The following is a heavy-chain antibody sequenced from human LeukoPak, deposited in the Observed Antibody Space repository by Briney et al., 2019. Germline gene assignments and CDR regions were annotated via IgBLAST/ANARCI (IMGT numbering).Heavy chain of an antibody. CDR1: GYTFSNYW. D-gene: IGHD3-16*01. J-gene: IGHJ5*02. Sequence: GGSLRLSCTASGYTFSNYWMGWVRQAPGKGLGWVANIKEDGTTIYYVDSVKGRFTISRDNAKNSLYLQMNSVRDEDTAVYYCARVADYGWFDPWGQGTLVAVSS. V-gene: IGHV3-7*01. CDR2: IKEDGTTI. CDR3: ARVADYGWFDP.